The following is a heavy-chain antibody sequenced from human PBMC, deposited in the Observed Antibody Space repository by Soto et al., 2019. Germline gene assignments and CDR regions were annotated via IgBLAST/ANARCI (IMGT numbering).Heavy chain of an antibody. D-gene: IGHD3-10*01. Sequence: GGSLRLSCAASGFTFSDDGMSWVRQAPGKGLDWVSTISASGYTTYYANSVKGRFTISRDNSKNMLYLQMNTLRAEDTAVYYCAQGRSGTYRSFDYWGQGAPVTVSS. CDR1: GFTFSDDG. J-gene: IGHJ4*02. CDR2: ISASGYTT. V-gene: IGHV3-23*01. CDR3: AQGRSGTYRSFDY.